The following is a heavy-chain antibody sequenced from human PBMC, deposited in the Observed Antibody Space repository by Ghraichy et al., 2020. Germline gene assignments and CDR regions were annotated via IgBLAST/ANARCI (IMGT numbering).Heavy chain of an antibody. D-gene: IGHD5-18*01. J-gene: IGHJ5*02. Sequence: TLSLTCTVSGGSISSYYWSWIRQPAGKGLEWIGRIYTSGSTNYNPSLKSRVTMSVDTSKNQFSLKLSSVTAADTAVYYCARDRWAAMAGGCWFDPWGQGTLVTVSS. V-gene: IGHV4-4*07. CDR3: ARDRWAAMAGGCWFDP. CDR2: IYTSGST. CDR1: GGSISSYY.